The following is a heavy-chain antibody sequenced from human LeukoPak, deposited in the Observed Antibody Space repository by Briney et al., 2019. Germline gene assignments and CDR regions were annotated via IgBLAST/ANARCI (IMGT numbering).Heavy chain of an antibody. D-gene: IGHD6-19*01. Sequence: GASVKVSCKASGYTFTNYYVHWVRQAPGQGLEWMGTINPSGGSTSYSPKFQGRVTMTTDTSTSTVYMELISLRSEDTAVYYCARRSGWIWGQGSLVTVSS. J-gene: IGHJ4*02. CDR2: INPSGGST. CDR3: ARRSGWI. CDR1: GYTFTNYY. V-gene: IGHV1-46*01.